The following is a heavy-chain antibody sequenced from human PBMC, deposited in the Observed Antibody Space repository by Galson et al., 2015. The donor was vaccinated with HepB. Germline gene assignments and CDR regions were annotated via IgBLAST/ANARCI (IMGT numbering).Heavy chain of an antibody. CDR3: ARSGYYDSSGPLLVEGMDV. CDR1: GFTFSSYA. Sequence: FLRLSCAVSGFTFSSYAMHRVRHAPGQGLEWVAVISYDGSNKYYADSVKGRFTISRDNSKNTLYLQMNSLRAEDTAVYYCARSGYYDSSGPLLVEGMDVWGQGTTVTVSS. V-gene: IGHV3-30*04. CDR2: ISYDGSNK. D-gene: IGHD3-22*01. J-gene: IGHJ6*02.